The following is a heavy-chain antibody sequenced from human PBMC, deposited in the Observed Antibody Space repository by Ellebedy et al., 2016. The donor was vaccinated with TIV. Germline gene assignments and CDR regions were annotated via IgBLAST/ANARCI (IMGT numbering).Heavy chain of an antibody. CDR1: GFTFSSYS. CDR2: ISYDGSNK. D-gene: IGHD1-14*01. J-gene: IGHJ4*02. CDR3: AREGIT. V-gene: IGHV3-30*03. Sequence: GGSLRLXXAASGFTFSSYSMNWVRQAPGKGLEWVAVISYDGSNKYYADSVKGRFTISRDNSKNTLYLQMNSLRAEDTAVYYCAREGITWGQGTLVTVSS.